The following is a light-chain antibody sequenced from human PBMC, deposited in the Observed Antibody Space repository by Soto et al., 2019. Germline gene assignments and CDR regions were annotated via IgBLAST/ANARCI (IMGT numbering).Light chain of an antibody. CDR2: GNS. V-gene: IGLV1-40*01. CDR1: SSNIGAGYD. CDR3: QSYDSSLSSGVV. Sequence: QSVLTQPPSVSGAQGQRVTISCTGSSSNIGAGYDVHWYQQLPGTAPKLLIYGNSNRPSGVPDRFSGSKSGTSASLAITGLQAEDEADYYCQSYDSSLSSGVVFGGGTKLTVL. J-gene: IGLJ2*01.